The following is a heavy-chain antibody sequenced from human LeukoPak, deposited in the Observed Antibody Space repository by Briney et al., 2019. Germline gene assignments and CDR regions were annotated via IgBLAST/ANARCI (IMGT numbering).Heavy chain of an antibody. CDR2: ISGSGGSI. CDR3: AKFHSPGRVTHFYWYFDL. J-gene: IGHJ2*01. Sequence: GGSLRLSCAASGFTFSSYAMSRVRQAPGKGLEWVSTISGSGGSIDYADSVKGRFTLSRDNSKNTLFLQVNSLRADDTAVYYCAKFHSPGRVTHFYWYFDLWGRGTLVTVSS. V-gene: IGHV3-23*01. CDR1: GFTFSSYA. D-gene: IGHD2-21*02.